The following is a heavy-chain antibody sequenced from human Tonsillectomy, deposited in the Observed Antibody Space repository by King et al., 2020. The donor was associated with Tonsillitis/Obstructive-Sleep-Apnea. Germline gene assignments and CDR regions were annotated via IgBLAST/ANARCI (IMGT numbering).Heavy chain of an antibody. CDR1: GGSISSFY. CDR3: ATSSSGAIGSGRTYSYSYYVDV. D-gene: IGHD6-19*01. Sequence: VQLQESGPGLVKPSETLSLTCIVSGGSISSFYWSWIRQPPGKGLEWIGYINYSGSTNYNPSLKSRVTISVDTSKNQFSLKLSSVTAADSAVYSCATSSSGAIGSGRTYSYSYYVDVWGKGTTVTVSS. CDR2: INYSGST. V-gene: IGHV4-59*08. J-gene: IGHJ6*03.